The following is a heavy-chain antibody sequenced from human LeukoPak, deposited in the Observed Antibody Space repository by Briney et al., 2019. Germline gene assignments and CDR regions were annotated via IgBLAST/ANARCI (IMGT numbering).Heavy chain of an antibody. CDR1: GYTFTSYG. V-gene: IGHV1-69*04. CDR3: ACDIPLDY. J-gene: IGHJ4*02. Sequence: SVKVSCKASGYTFTSYGISWVRQAPGQGLEWMGRIIPILGIANYAQKFQGRVTITADKSTSTAYMELSSLRSEDTAVYYCACDIPLDYWGQGTLVTVSS. CDR2: IIPILGIA. D-gene: IGHD2-21*01.